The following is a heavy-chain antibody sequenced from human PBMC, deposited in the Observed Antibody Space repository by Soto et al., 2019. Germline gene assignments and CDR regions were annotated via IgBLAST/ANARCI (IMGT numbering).Heavy chain of an antibody. J-gene: IGHJ3*02. D-gene: IGHD7-27*01. CDR3: ARGTTGAGDAFDI. V-gene: IGHV1-18*01. CDR2: ISAYNGNT. CDR1: DYTFTSYG. Sequence: AAVKVSCKVSDYTFTSYGISWVRQAPGQGLEWMGWISAYNGNTNYAQKLQGRVTMTTDTSTSTAYMELRSLRSDDTAVYYCARGTTGAGDAFDIWGQGTMVTVSS.